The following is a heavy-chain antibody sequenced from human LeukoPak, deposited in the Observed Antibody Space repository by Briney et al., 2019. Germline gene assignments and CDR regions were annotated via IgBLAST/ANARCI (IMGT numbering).Heavy chain of an antibody. V-gene: IGHV4-59*01. CDR3: ARDRDQVWLHY. D-gene: IGHD5-18*01. CDR2: IYYSGST. J-gene: IGHJ4*02. Sequence: SETLSLTCTVSGGSISSYYWSWIRQPPGKGLEWIGYIYYSGSTNYNPSLKSRVTISFETSKNQFSLKLSSVTAADTAVYYCARDRDQVWLHYWGQGTLVTVSS. CDR1: GGSISSYY.